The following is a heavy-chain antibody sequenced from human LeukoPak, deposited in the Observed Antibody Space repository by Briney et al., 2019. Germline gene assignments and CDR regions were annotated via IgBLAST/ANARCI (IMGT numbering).Heavy chain of an antibody. J-gene: IGHJ1*01. CDR2: IYHSGST. D-gene: IGHD6-6*01. Sequence: SETLSLTCIVSGGSISTYYWNWIRQPPGKGLEWIGYIYHSGSTNYDPSLQSRVTISVDTSKNQFSLNLNSVTAADTAVYYCARGGAARLHFQNWGQGTLVTVSS. CDR3: ARGGAARLHFQN. CDR1: GGSISTYY. V-gene: IGHV4-59*01.